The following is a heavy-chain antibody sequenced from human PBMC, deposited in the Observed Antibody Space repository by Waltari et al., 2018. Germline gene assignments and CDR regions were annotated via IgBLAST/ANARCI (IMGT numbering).Heavy chain of an antibody. CDR1: GYTFTGYY. V-gene: IGHV1-2*02. CDR3: ARSSSGATRVGAI. D-gene: IGHD1-26*01. CDR2: SNPKRGGT. Sequence: QVQLVQSGAEVKKPGASVKVSCKASGYTFTGYYMHWVRQAPGQGLEWRGWSNPKRGGTNYAQKFQGRVTMTRDTSISTAYMELSRLRSDDTAVYYCARSSSGATRVGAIWGQGTMVTVSS. J-gene: IGHJ3*02.